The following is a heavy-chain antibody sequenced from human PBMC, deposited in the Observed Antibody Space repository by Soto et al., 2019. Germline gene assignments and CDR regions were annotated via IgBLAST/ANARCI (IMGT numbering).Heavy chain of an antibody. CDR1: GGSISSVGYY. V-gene: IGHV4-31*03. CDR2: IYYSGST. CDR3: ARAGHSSSSEGANWFDP. D-gene: IGHD6-6*01. Sequence: QVQLQESGPGLVKPSQTLSLTCTVSGGSISSVGYYWSWIRQHPGKGLEWIGYIYYSGSTYFNPSLKSRLTISVDTSKNQFALQLSSVTAGDTAVYYCARAGHSSSSEGANWFDPWGQGTLVTVSS. J-gene: IGHJ5*02.